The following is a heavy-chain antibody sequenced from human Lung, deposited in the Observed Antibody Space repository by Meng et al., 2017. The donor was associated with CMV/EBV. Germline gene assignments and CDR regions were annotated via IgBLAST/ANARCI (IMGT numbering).Heavy chain of an antibody. CDR3: AHRPVSGAGKEEYYFDY. J-gene: IGHJ4*02. Sequence: GXXLVXPTQTLTLTCTFSGFSLSTSGVGVGWIRQPPGKALEWLALIYWNDDKRYSPSLKSRLTITKDTSKNQVVLTMTNMDPVDTATYYCAHRPVSGAGKEEYYFDYWGQGXLVTVSS. CDR1: GFSLSTSGVG. V-gene: IGHV2-5*01. CDR2: IYWNDDK. D-gene: IGHD6-19*01.